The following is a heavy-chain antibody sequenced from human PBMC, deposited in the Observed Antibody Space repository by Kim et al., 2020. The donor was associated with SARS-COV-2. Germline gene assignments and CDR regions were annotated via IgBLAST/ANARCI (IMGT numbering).Heavy chain of an antibody. CDR2: ISGSGGST. J-gene: IGHJ6*02. D-gene: IGHD3-10*01. CDR3: AKGRAYYGSGGDAWDGMDV. Sequence: GSLRLSCAASGFTFSSYAMSWVRQAPGKGLEWVSAISGSGGSTYYADSVKGRFTISRDNSKNTLYLQMNSLRAEDTAVYYCAKGRAYYGSGGDAWDGMDVWGQGTTVTVSS. CDR1: GFTFSSYA. V-gene: IGHV3-23*01.